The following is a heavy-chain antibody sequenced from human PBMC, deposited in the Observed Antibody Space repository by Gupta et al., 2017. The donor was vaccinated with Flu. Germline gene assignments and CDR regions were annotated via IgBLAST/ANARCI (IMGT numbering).Heavy chain of an antibody. CDR2: INGGGTRK. J-gene: IGHJ4*02. Sequence: EVQLLESGGDLVQPGGSLRLSCAAAGFSFSSYGMTWVRQAPGKGLEWGSSINGGGTRKYYANSGKGRSTISRENSENTLYLQLNSLRPEDTAIYYGARVTIPSGPALTVVYFPYWGQGTLVTVSS. CDR3: ARVTIPSGPALTVVYFPY. D-gene: IGHD4/OR15-4a*01. V-gene: IGHV3-23*01. CDR1: GFSFSSYG.